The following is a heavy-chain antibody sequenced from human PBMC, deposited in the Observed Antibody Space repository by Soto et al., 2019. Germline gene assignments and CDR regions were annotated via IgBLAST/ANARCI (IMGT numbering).Heavy chain of an antibody. CDR1: GGTFSSYA. Sequence: GASVKVSCKASGGTFSSYAISWVRQAPGQGLEWMGGIIPIFGTANYAQKFQGRVTITADESTSTAYMELSSLRSEDTAVYYCARDGLVGATTWPLDYWGQGTLVTVS. J-gene: IGHJ4*02. D-gene: IGHD1-26*01. V-gene: IGHV1-69*13. CDR3: ARDGLVGATTWPLDY. CDR2: IIPIFGTA.